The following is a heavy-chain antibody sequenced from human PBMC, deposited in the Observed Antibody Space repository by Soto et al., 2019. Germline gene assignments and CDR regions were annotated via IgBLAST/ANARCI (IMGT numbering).Heavy chain of an antibody. D-gene: IGHD2-15*01. J-gene: IGHJ5*02. Sequence: TLCLTGTVSGGSISSGGYYWSWIRQHPGKGLEWIGYIYYSGSTYYNPSLKSRVTISVDTSKNQFSLKLSSVTAADTAVYYCATRRVSAAPNWFDPWGQGTLVTVSS. V-gene: IGHV4-31*03. CDR3: ATRRVSAAPNWFDP. CDR1: GGSISSGGYY. CDR2: IYYSGST.